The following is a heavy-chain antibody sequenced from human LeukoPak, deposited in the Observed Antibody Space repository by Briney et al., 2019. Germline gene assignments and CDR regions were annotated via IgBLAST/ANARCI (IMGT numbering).Heavy chain of an antibody. CDR1: GFTFSNFG. CDR3: ARDKYGYNTPIDY. J-gene: IGHJ4*02. CDR2: ISYDGSNK. Sequence: PGGSLRLSCAASGFTFSNFGMYWVRQAPGKGLEWVAVISYDGSNKYHADSVKGRFTISCDNSKNTLSLQMNSLRLEDTAVYYCARDKYGYNTPIDYWGQGTLVTVSS. D-gene: IGHD5-24*01. V-gene: IGHV3-30-3*01.